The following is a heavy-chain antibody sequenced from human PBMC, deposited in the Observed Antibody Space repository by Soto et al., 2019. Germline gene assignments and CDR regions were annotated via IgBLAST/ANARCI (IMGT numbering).Heavy chain of an antibody. CDR2: ISGSGRSS. CDR1: GFTFNTFA. J-gene: IGHJ4*02. CDR3: AKDPDTFFRPAVGAEF. Sequence: DVQVLESGGGLVQPGGSLRLSCAASGFTFNTFAMNWVRQAPGKGLEWVSAISGSGRSSYYADSLKGRFTISRDNSKNMVYLQMDSLRVDDTAIYYCAKDPDTFFRPAVGAEFWGQGTLVTVSS. D-gene: IGHD6-13*01. V-gene: IGHV3-23*01.